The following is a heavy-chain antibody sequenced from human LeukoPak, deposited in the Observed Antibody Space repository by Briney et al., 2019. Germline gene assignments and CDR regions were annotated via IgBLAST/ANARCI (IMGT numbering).Heavy chain of an antibody. J-gene: IGHJ4*02. D-gene: IGHD4-17*01. CDR3: ASHGPLDPGDYNSLATGIYFDY. V-gene: IGHV5-51*01. CDR2: IYPGNSDT. CDR1: GYIFTSYW. Sequence: GESLKISCKGSGYIFTSYWIGWVRQMPGKGLEWMAIIYPGNSDTRYGPSFRGQVTISADKSISTTYLQWRSLTASNTAMYYWASHGPLDPGDYNSLATGIYFDYRGKGTLVTVSS.